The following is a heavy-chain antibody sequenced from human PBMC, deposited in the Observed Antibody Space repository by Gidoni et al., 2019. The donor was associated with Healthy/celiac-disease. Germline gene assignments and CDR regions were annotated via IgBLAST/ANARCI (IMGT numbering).Heavy chain of an antibody. J-gene: IGHJ6*02. Sequence: EVQLVESGGGLVQPGGSLRLSCAASGFTFSSYEMNWVRQAPGKGLEWVSYISSSGSTIYYADSVKGRFTISRDNAKNSLYLQMNSLRAEDTAVYYCARDLPYCSSTSCSAHYGMDVWGQGTTVTVSS. V-gene: IGHV3-48*03. CDR3: ARDLPYCSSTSCSAHYGMDV. D-gene: IGHD2-2*01. CDR2: ISSSGSTI. CDR1: GFTFSSYE.